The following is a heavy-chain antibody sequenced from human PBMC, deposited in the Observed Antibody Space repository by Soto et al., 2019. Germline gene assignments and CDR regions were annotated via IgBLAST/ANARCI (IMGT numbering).Heavy chain of an antibody. D-gene: IGHD3-16*01. CDR2: LSRGDER. V-gene: IGHV4-4*02. CDR1: GAPITTTKW. J-gene: IGHJ6*02. Sequence: QVQLQESGPGLVKPSETLSLTCTVSGAPITTTKWWAWVRLPPGKGLEWIGELSRGDERSSNPSLEGRFTMSLDKSNNHFSLKLTSVTAAGTAIYYCATPTISYTWGVWGRGTAVTVSS. CDR3: ATPTISYTWGV.